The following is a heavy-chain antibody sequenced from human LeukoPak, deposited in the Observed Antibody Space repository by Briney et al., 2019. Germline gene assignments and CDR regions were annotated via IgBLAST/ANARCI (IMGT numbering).Heavy chain of an antibody. D-gene: IGHD3-10*01. CDR2: INQNGGEK. V-gene: IGHV3-7*01. J-gene: IGHJ6*02. CDR3: ARDLRYYYGSGYPVADGMDV. CDR1: GFTFSGYW. Sequence: GGSLRLSCADSGFTFSGYWMNWVRQAPGKGLEWVANINQNGGEKYHVDSVKGRFAISRDNGKNSLYLQMNSLRAEDTAVYYCARDLRYYYGSGYPVADGMDVWGQGTTVTVSS.